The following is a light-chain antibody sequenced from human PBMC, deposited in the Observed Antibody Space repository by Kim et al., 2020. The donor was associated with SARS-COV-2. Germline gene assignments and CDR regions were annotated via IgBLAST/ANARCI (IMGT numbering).Light chain of an antibody. V-gene: IGKV1-5*01. CDR2: AAS. CDR3: QQYNNYSPWT. J-gene: IGKJ1*01. CDR1: QSIGIY. Sequence: SVGDRVTITCRASQSIGIYLAWYQPKPGKAPKLLIYAASTLQSGVPSRFSGSGSATDFTLSISSLQPEDFATYYCQQYNNYSPWTFGQGTKVDIK.